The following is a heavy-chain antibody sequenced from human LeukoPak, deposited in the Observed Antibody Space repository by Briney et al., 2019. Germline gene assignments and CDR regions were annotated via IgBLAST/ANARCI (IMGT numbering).Heavy chain of an antibody. J-gene: IGHJ4*02. V-gene: IGHV3-53*01. Sequence: GGSLRLSCAASGFTVSNNYMSWVRQAPGKGLEWVSVIYSGGSTYYADSVKGRFTISRDNSKNTLYLQMSSLRAEDTAVYYCARKSTFDSSGYYVHWGQGTLVTVSS. CDR1: GFTVSNNY. CDR3: ARKSTFDSSGYYVH. CDR2: IYSGGST. D-gene: IGHD3-22*01.